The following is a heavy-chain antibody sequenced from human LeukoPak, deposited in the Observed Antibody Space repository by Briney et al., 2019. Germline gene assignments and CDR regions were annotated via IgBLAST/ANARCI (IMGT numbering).Heavy chain of an antibody. D-gene: IGHD1-26*01. J-gene: IGHJ4*02. CDR3: ARLQRGGTYWLYYFDS. V-gene: IGHV4-4*07. CDR2: IYTSGST. Sequence: SETLSLTCTVSGGSISSYYWSWIRQPAGKGLEWIGRIYTSGSTNYNPSLKSRVTMSVDTSRNQFFLKLNSVTAADTAVYYCARLQRGGTYWLYYFDSWGQGTLVTVSS. CDR1: GGSISSYY.